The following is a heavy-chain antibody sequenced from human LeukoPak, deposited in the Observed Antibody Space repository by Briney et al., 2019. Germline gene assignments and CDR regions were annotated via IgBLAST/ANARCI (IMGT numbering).Heavy chain of an antibody. J-gene: IGHJ5*02. CDR2: IDHTGNT. CDR1: GASFSNSY. V-gene: IGHV4-34*01. Sequence: SETLSLTCAVYGASFSNSYWSWIRQPPGKGLEWIGEIDHTGNTKYNPSLKGRVTISLDTSKNQFSLDLTSVTATDTAVYYCATASRLGSYNWFDPWGQGTLVTVSS. D-gene: IGHD3-10*01. CDR3: ATASRLGSYNWFDP.